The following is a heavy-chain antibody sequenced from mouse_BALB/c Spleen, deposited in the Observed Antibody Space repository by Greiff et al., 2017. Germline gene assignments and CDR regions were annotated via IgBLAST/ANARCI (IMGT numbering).Heavy chain of an antibody. D-gene: IGHD1-1*01. Sequence: QVQLQQPGAELVKPGASVKMSCKASGYTFTSYWMHWVKQRPGQGLEWIGVIDPSDSYTSYNQKFKGKATLTVDTSSSTAYMQLSSLTSEDTAVYYCARGYYGSSYDYWGQGTTLTVSS. J-gene: IGHJ2*01. CDR1: GYTFTSYW. CDR3: ARGYYGSSYDY. CDR2: IDPSDSYT. V-gene: IGHV1-59*01.